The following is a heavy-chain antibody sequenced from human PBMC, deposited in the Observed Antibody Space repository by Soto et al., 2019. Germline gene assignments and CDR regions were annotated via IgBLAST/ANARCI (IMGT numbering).Heavy chain of an antibody. V-gene: IGHV4-30-2*01. CDR3: ARPSGSYLYYFDY. D-gene: IGHD1-26*01. CDR2: IYHSGST. CDR1: GGSISSGGYS. Sequence: SETLSLTCAVSGGSISSGGYSWSWIRQPPGKGLEWIGCIYHSGSTYYNPSLKSRVTISVDRSKNQFSLKLSSVTAADTAVYYCARPSGSYLYYFDYWGQGTLVTVSS. J-gene: IGHJ4*02.